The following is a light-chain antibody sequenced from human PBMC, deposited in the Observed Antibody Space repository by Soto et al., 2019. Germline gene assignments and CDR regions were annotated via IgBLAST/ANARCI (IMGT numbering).Light chain of an antibody. CDR1: QSVSSSY. J-gene: IGKJ1*01. CDR2: GAS. V-gene: IGKV3-20*01. Sequence: EIVLTQSPGTLSLSPGQRATLSCRAIQSVSSSYLAWYQQKPGQAPRLLIYGASSRATGIPDRFSGSGSGTDFTLTISRLEPEDFAVYYCQQYGSSRTFGQGTKGEIK. CDR3: QQYGSSRT.